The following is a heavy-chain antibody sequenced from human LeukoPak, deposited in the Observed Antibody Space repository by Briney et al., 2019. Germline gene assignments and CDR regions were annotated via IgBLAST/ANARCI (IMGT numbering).Heavy chain of an antibody. V-gene: IGHV4-38-2*02. CDR3: ARNNARGVIAAFDY. Sequence: PSETLSLTCTVSGYSISSGYYWGWIRQPPGKGLEWIGSIYHSGSTYYNPSLKSRVTISVDTSKNQFSLKLSSVTAADTAVYYCARNNARGVIAAFDYWGQGTLVTVSS. D-gene: IGHD3-10*01. J-gene: IGHJ4*02. CDR1: GYSISSGYY. CDR2: IYHSGST.